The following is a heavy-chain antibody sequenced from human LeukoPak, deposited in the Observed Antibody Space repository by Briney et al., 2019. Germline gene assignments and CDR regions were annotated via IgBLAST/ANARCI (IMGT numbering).Heavy chain of an antibody. D-gene: IGHD3-22*01. CDR2: IYYSGST. CDR3: ARDNCYDSSGQWYFDY. J-gene: IGHJ4*02. Sequence: SETLSLTCTVSGGSISSYYWSWIRQPPGKGLEWIGYIYYSGSTNYNPSLKSRVTISVDTSKNQFSLKLSSVTAADTAVYYCARDNCYDSSGQWYFDYWGQGTLVTVSS. V-gene: IGHV4-59*01. CDR1: GGSISSYY.